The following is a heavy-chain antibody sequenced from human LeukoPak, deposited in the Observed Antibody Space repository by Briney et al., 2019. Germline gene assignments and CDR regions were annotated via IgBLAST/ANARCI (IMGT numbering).Heavy chain of an antibody. CDR1: GGTFSSYA. D-gene: IGHD1-26*01. J-gene: IGHJ4*02. V-gene: IGHV1-2*02. Sequence: ASVKVSCKASGGTFSSYAISWVRQAPGQGLEWMGWINPNSGGTNYAQKFQGRVTMTRDTSISTAYMELSRLRSDDTAVYYCARGGSYHGGIDYWGQGTLVTVSS. CDR3: ARGGSYHGGIDY. CDR2: INPNSGGT.